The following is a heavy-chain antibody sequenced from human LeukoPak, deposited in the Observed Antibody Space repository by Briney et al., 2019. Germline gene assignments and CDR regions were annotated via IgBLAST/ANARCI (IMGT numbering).Heavy chain of an antibody. CDR1: GGSISSYY. Sequence: SETLSLTCTVSGGSISSYYWSWIRQPPGKGLEWIGYIYYSGSTNYNPSLKSRVTISVDTSKNQFSLKLSSVTAADTAVYYCARDVVVVPAAPFFDPWGQGTLVTVSS. D-gene: IGHD2-2*01. V-gene: IGHV4-59*12. CDR2: IYYSGST. CDR3: ARDVVVVPAAPFFDP. J-gene: IGHJ5*02.